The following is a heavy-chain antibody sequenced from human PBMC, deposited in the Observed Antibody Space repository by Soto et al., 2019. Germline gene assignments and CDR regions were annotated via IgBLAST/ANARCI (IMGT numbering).Heavy chain of an antibody. D-gene: IGHD6-13*01. CDR2: INSDGSST. Sequence: GGSLRLSCAASGFTFSSYWMHWVRQAPGKGLVWVSRINSDGSSTSYADSVKGRFTISRDNSKITLYLQMNSLRAEDTAVYYCARDAGYSSSWGALYYYYYGMDVWGQGTTVTVSS. J-gene: IGHJ6*02. CDR1: GFTFSSYW. V-gene: IGHV3-74*01. CDR3: ARDAGYSSSWGALYYYYYGMDV.